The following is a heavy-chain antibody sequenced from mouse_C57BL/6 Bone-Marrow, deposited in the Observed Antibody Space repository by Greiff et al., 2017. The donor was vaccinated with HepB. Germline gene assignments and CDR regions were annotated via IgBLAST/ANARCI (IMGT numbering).Heavy chain of an antibody. CDR1: GYTFTSYW. J-gene: IGHJ4*01. V-gene: IGHV1-64*01. CDR2: IHPNSGST. CDR3: ARWTTVVATDAMDY. D-gene: IGHD1-1*01. Sequence: QVQLQQSGAELVKPGASVKLSCKASGYTFTSYWMHWVKQRPGQGLEWIGMIHPNSGSTNYNEKFKSKATLTVDKSSSTAYMQLSSLTSEDSAVYYCARWTTVVATDAMDYWGQGTSVTVSS.